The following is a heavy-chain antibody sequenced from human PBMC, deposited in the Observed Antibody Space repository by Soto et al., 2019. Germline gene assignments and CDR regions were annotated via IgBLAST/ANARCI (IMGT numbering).Heavy chain of an antibody. V-gene: IGHV4-59*01. CDR1: GGSISSYY. D-gene: IGHD3-10*01. Sequence: SETLSLTCTVSGGSISSYYWSWIRQPPGKGLEWIGYIHYSGSTNYNPSLKSRVTISVDTSKNQFSLKLSSVTAADTAVYYGARNYGASYYFDYWGQGTLVTVSS. J-gene: IGHJ4*02. CDR2: IHYSGST. CDR3: ARNYGASYYFDY.